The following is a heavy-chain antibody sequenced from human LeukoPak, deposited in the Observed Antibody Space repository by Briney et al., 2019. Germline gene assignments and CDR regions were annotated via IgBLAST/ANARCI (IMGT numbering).Heavy chain of an antibody. V-gene: IGHV3-74*01. Sequence: GGSLRLSCVASGLTFSTFWMHWVRQAPGKGLVWVSRINSDGSSTTYADSVKGRFTISRDNAKNTLSLQLNSLRAEDTAVYYCVGGWGSLDFWGQGTLVTVSS. CDR3: VGGWGSLDF. CDR2: INSDGSST. J-gene: IGHJ4*02. D-gene: IGHD6-19*01. CDR1: GLTFSTFW.